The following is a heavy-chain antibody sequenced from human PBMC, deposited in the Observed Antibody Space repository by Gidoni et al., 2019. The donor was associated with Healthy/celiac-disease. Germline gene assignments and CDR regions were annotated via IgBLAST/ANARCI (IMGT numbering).Heavy chain of an antibody. V-gene: IGHV4-39*01. D-gene: IGHD6-13*01. Sequence: QLQLQESGPGLVKPSETLSLTCTVSGGSISSSSYYWGWIRQPPGKGLEWIGSIYYSGSTYYNPSLKSRVTISVDTSKNQFSLKLSSVTAADTAVYYCARHGGTGYSSSWSLYYFDYWGQGTLVTVSS. CDR2: IYYSGST. CDR3: ARHGGTGYSSSWSLYYFDY. J-gene: IGHJ4*02. CDR1: GGSISSSSYY.